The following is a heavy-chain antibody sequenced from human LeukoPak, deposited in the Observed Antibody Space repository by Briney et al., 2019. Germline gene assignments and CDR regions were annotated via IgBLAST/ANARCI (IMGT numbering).Heavy chain of an antibody. J-gene: IGHJ4*02. CDR1: GFTVDTYW. CDR3: GTSRTLDY. CDR2: IKEDGTRK. V-gene: IGHV3-7*01. Sequence: GGSLRLSCVASGFTVDTYWMSWVRQAPGKGLDWVAHIKEDGTRKYYVDSVRGRFTVSRDNAQNSLYLQMSSLRVEDTAVYYCGTSRTLDYWGQGTLVTVSS. D-gene: IGHD1-7*01.